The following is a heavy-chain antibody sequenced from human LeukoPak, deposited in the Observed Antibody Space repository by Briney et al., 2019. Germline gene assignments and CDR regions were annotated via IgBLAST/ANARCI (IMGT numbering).Heavy chain of an antibody. CDR3: TRDSGTYNWLDP. Sequence: PGGSLRLSCAASGFTFSGCAIHWVRQSSGKGLEWVGHIDKKDNFHATAYAASVQGRFSISRDDSENTAFLHMNSLKTEDMALYYCTRDSGTYNWLDPWGQGTLVTVSS. V-gene: IGHV3-73*01. J-gene: IGHJ5*02. CDR1: GFTFSGCA. CDR2: IDKKDNFHAT. D-gene: IGHD1-26*01.